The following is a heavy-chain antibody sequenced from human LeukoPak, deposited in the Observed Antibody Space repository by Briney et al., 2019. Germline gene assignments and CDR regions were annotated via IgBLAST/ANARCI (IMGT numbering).Heavy chain of an antibody. CDR1: GFTFSSYE. J-gene: IGHJ6*03. CDR3: ARDSVGSGWSLSGGDYYYYYMDV. CDR2: ISSSGSTI. V-gene: IGHV3-48*03. D-gene: IGHD6-19*01. Sequence: GGSLRLSCAASGFTFSSYEMKWVRQAPGKGLGWVSYISSSGSTIYYADSVKGRFTISRDNAKNSLYLQMNSLRAEDTAVYYCARDSVGSGWSLSGGDYYYYYMDVWGKGTTVTISS.